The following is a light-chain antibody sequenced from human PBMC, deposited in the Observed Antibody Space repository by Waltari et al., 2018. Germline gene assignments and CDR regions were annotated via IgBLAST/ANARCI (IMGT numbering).Light chain of an antibody. CDR2: EDD. V-gene: IGLV6-57*03. J-gene: IGLJ2*01. Sequence: NFMLTQPHSVSESPGKTVTISCTRSSGSISTNYVQGYQQRPGSAPTALIFEDDRRPSGVPDRFSGSVDRSSNSASLTISGLRTEGEADYYCQSYQSTSVIFGGGTKLTVL. CDR1: SGSISTNY. CDR3: QSYQSTSVI.